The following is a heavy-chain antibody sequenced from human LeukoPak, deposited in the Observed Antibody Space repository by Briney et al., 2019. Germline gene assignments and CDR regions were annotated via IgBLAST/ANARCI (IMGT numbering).Heavy chain of an antibody. CDR2: INPNSGGT. Sequence: ASVKVSCKASGYTFTGYYMHWVRQAPGQGLEWMGRINPNSGGTNYAQKFQGRVTMTRDTSISTAYMELSRLRSDDTAVYYCASSGQWLAYYFDYWGQGTLVTVSS. CDR3: ASSGQWLAYYFDY. V-gene: IGHV1-2*06. J-gene: IGHJ4*02. D-gene: IGHD6-19*01. CDR1: GYTFTGYY.